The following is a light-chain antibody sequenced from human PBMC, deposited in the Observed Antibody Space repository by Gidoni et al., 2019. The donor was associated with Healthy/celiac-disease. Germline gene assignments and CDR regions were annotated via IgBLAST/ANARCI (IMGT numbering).Light chain of an antibody. CDR1: QSSSSNY. V-gene: IGKV3-20*01. J-gene: IGKJ5*01. CDR3: QQYGSSPSIT. Sequence: STHLPGTLSLPPGERSTRSCRASQSSSSNYLAWYQQKPGQAPRLLIYDASSRAAGIPDRFSGSRSGTDVTLTISRLVPEDVAVYYCQQYGSSPSITFGQXTRLEIK. CDR2: DAS.